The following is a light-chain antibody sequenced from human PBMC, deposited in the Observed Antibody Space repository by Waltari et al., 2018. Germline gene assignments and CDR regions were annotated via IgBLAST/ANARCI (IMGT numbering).Light chain of an antibody. J-gene: IGKJ4*01. V-gene: IGKV3-15*01. CDR3: LQYNDWPPLT. Sequence: EIVMTQSPATLSVSPGERATLSCRASQSVSSNLAWYQQKPGQAPRLLINGASTGATGVPDRFSGSGSGTEFTLTISSLQSEDFAVYYCLQYNDWPPLTFGGGTKVEIK. CDR1: QSVSSN. CDR2: GAS.